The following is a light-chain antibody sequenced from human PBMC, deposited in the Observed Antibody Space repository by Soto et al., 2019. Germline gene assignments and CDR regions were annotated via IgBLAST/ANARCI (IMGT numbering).Light chain of an antibody. CDR3: LQVDSFPLS. Sequence: DIQMTQSPSSVSAFVGDRITITCWASQDISRWLAWYQQKPGRAPNLLIYTASTLESGVPSSFSESRSGTDFTLTISTLQXXXXATYYCLQVDSFPLSFGGVTKVEIK. V-gene: IGKV1D-12*01. CDR1: QDISRW. J-gene: IGKJ4*01. CDR2: TAS.